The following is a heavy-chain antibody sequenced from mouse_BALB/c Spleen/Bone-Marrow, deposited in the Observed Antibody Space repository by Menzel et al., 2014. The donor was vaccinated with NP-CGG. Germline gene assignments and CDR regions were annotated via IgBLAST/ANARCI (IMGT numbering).Heavy chain of an antibody. J-gene: IGHJ2*01. Sequence: EVKLMESGGGLVQPGGSLRLSCATSGFTFTDYYMNWVRQPPGKALEWLGFIRSKANGYTTEYSASVKGRFTISRDNSQSILYLQMNTLRAEDSATYYCARDKGGILFDYWGQGTTLTVSS. CDR1: GFTFTDYY. CDR2: IRSKANGYTT. CDR3: ARDKGGILFDY. V-gene: IGHV7-3*02. D-gene: IGHD1-1*02.